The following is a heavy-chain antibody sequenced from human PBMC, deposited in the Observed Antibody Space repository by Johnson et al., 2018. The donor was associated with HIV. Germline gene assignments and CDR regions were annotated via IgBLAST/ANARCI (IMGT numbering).Heavy chain of an antibody. D-gene: IGHD2-21*01. J-gene: IGHJ3*02. CDR1: GFTFTDHY. Sequence: EVQLVESGGGLVLPGGSLRLSCAVSGFTFTDHYMDWVRQAPGKGLEWVGRIRNKANSYTTEYAASVKGRFTILRDDSKNSLYLQINSLKTEDTAVYYCTADYIVVGAFDIWGQGTMVTVSS. V-gene: IGHV3-72*01. CDR2: IRNKANSYTT. CDR3: TADYIVVGAFDI.